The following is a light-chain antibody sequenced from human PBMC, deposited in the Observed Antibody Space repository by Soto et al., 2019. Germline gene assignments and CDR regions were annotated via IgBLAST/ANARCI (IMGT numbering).Light chain of an antibody. CDR2: GVT. CDR1: SSDVGGYNY. Sequence: QSVLTQPASVSGSPGQSITISCTGTSSDVGGYNYVSWYQHHPGKAPELIIYGVTNRPSGASLRFSGSKSGNTASLTISGLQAEDEADYYCTAYTRTGAPVVFGGGTKLTVL. J-gene: IGLJ2*01. CDR3: TAYTRTGAPVV. V-gene: IGLV2-14*03.